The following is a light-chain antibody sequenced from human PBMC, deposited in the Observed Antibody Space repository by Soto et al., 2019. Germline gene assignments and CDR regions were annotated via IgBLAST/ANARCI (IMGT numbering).Light chain of an antibody. CDR2: SND. V-gene: IGLV1-47*02. Sequence: QSALTQPPSASGTPGQRVTISCSGSSSNIETNYVYWYQHLPGAAPKLLIYSNDQRPSGVPDRFSASKSGTSASLAISGLRSEDEGDYYCSATDDRLSGPVFGGGTQLTVL. CDR3: SATDDRLSGPV. J-gene: IGLJ2*01. CDR1: SSNIETNY.